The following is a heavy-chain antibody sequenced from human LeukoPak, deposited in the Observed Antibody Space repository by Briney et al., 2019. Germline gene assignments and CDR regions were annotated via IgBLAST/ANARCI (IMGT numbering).Heavy chain of an antibody. Sequence: GRSLRLSCAASGFTFSSHGMHWVRQAPGKGLEWAAVISYDGSYKYYGDSVKGRFTISRDNSKSTLYLQMNSLRAEDTAVYYCAKDTYSSGWYLGYYYGMDVWGKGTTVTVSS. J-gene: IGHJ6*04. CDR2: ISYDGSYK. D-gene: IGHD6-19*01. CDR1: GFTFSSHG. V-gene: IGHV3-30*18. CDR3: AKDTYSSGWYLGYYYGMDV.